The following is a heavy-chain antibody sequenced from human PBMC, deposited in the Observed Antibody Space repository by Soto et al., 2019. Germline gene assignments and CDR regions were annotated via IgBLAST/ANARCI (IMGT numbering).Heavy chain of an antibody. Sequence: QVQLVQSGAEVKKPGASVKVSCKASGYTFTSYDINWVRQATGQGLEWMGWMNPNSGNTGYAQKFQGRGTMIRNTSISTAYMELRSRRSEDTAVYYCARERAVAGFDYWGQGTLVTVSS. J-gene: IGHJ4*02. CDR2: MNPNSGNT. D-gene: IGHD6-19*01. V-gene: IGHV1-8*01. CDR1: GYTFTSYD. CDR3: ARERAVAGFDY.